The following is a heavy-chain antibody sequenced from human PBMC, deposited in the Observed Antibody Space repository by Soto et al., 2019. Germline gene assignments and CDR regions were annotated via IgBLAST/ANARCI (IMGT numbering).Heavy chain of an antibody. D-gene: IGHD5-12*01. Sequence: QVQLQESGPGLVKPSQTLSLTCTVSGGSISSGGYYWSWIRQHPGKGLEWIGYIYYSGSTYYNPSLKSRVTISVDTSKNQFSLKLSSVTAADTAVYYCARDSSGRYSGYDEGYYGMDVWGQGTTVTVSS. CDR3: ARDSSGRYSGYDEGYYGMDV. J-gene: IGHJ6*02. CDR1: GGSISSGGYY. CDR2: IYYSGST. V-gene: IGHV4-30-4*08.